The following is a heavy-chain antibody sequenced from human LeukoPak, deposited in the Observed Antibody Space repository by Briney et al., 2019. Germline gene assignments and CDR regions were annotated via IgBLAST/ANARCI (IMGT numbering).Heavy chain of an antibody. Sequence: SETLSLTCAVYGGSFSGYYWSWIRQPPGKGLEWIGEINHGGSTNYNPSLKSRVTISVDTSKNQFSLKLSSVTAADTAVYYCARAGTVTPYYYYYMDVWGKGTTVTVSS. J-gene: IGHJ6*03. CDR1: GGSFSGYY. CDR2: INHGGST. V-gene: IGHV4-34*01. D-gene: IGHD6-13*01. CDR3: ARAGTVTPYYYYYMDV.